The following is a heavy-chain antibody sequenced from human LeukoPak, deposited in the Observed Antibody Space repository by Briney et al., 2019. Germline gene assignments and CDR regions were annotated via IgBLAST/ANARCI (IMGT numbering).Heavy chain of an antibody. V-gene: IGHV1-69*05. D-gene: IGHD6-19*01. Sequence: SVKVSCKASGGTFSSYAISWVRQAPGQGLEWMGGIIPIFGTANFAQKFQGRVTITTDESTSTAYMELSSLRSEDTAVYYCAREASSGRSLKGNFDYWGQGNLVTVSS. CDR2: IIPIFGTA. CDR1: GGTFSSYA. J-gene: IGHJ4*02. CDR3: AREASSGRSLKGNFDY.